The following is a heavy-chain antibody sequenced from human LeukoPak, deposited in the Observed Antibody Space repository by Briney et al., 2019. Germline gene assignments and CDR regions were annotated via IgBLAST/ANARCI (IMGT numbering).Heavy chain of an antibody. J-gene: IGHJ6*02. CDR1: GYRFSSYW. V-gene: IGHV5-51*01. D-gene: IGHD5-18*01. Sequence: GESLKISCEGSGYRFSSYWIVWVRQMPGEGLEWMGIIYPGDSDTRYSPSFQGQVTISADKSINTAYLQWSSLKASDTAMYYCARHRFEYSYGQRYYYGMDVWGQGTTVTVSS. CDR2: IYPGDSDT. CDR3: ARHRFEYSYGQRYYYGMDV.